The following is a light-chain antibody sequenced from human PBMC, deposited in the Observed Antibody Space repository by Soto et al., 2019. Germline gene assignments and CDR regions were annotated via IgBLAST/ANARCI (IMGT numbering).Light chain of an antibody. CDR2: DVS. J-gene: IGLJ1*01. V-gene: IGLV2-14*03. Sequence: QSVLTQPASVSGSPGQSITISCTGTSSDVGGYNYVSWYQHHPGKAPKLMIYDVSNRPSGVSNRFSGSKSGNTASLTISGLQPEDEADSYCSSYTTSXTRQIVFGTGTKVTVL. CDR1: SSDVGGYNY. CDR3: SSYTTSXTRQIV.